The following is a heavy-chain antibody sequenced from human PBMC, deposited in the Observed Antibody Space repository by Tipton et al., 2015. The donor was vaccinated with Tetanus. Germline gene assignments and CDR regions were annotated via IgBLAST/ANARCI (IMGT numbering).Heavy chain of an antibody. D-gene: IGHD3-16*01. J-gene: IGHJ4*02. CDR3: VRHGGLVGIYFHS. Sequence: TLSLTCTVSGDSISARNSYWGWIRQPPGKGLEWIATFYYGGITYYSPSLSGRVTVSVDSSRNQFSLKLNSLTAADTAVYHCVRHGGLVGIYFHSWGQGTLVTVSS. CDR1: GDSISARNSY. V-gene: IGHV4-39*01. CDR2: FYYGGIT.